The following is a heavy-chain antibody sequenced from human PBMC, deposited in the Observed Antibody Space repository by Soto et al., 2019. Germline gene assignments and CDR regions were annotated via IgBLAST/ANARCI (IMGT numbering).Heavy chain of an antibody. J-gene: IGHJ6*02. Sequence: ASVKVSCKASGYTFTGYYMHWLRQAPGQGLEWMGWINPNSGGTNYAQKFQGRVTMTRDTSISTAYMELSRLRSDDTAVYYCARDRSSGSGWYPYYYGMDVWGQGTTVTVSS. CDR2: INPNSGGT. V-gene: IGHV1-2*02. CDR3: ARDRSSGSGWYPYYYGMDV. CDR1: GYTFTGYY. D-gene: IGHD6-19*01.